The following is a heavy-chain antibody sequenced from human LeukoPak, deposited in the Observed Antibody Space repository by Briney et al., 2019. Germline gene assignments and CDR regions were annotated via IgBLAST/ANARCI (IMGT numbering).Heavy chain of an antibody. CDR1: GYTFTSYG. Sequence: ASVKVSCKASGYTFTSYGISWVRQAPGQGLEWMGWISAYNGNTNYAQKLQGRVTVTTDTSTSTAYMELRSLRSDDTAVYYCARDVAAYCGGDCYSEVEGSWFDPWGQGTLVTVSS. D-gene: IGHD2-21*02. V-gene: IGHV1-18*01. J-gene: IGHJ5*02. CDR2: ISAYNGNT. CDR3: ARDVAAYCGGDCYSEVEGSWFDP.